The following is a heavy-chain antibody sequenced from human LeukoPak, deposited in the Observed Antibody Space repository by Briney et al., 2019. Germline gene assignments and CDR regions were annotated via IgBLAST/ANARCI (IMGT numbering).Heavy chain of an antibody. Sequence: PGGSLRLSCAASGFTFSDYYMDWVRQAPGKGLEWAGRCRNKANSYTTEYAASVKGRFTISRDDSKNSLYLQMNSLKSEDTAVYYCARVLGSGSDWGQGTLVTVSS. CDR3: ARVLGSGSD. D-gene: IGHD3-10*01. CDR2: CRNKANSYTT. V-gene: IGHV3-72*01. J-gene: IGHJ4*02. CDR1: GFTFSDYY.